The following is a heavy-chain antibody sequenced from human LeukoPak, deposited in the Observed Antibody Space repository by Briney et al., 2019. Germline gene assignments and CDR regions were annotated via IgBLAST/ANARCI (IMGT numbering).Heavy chain of an antibody. D-gene: IGHD5-18*01. CDR3: ARGHGYSYGYGSFDA. J-gene: IGHJ5*02. CDR2: IYHSGST. CDR1: GGSISSGGYS. Sequence: SQTLSLTCAVSGGSISSGGYSWSWIRQPPGKGLEWIGYIYHSGSTYYNPSLKSRVTISVDRSKNQFSLKLSSVTAADTAVYYCARGHGYSYGYGSFDAWCQRTLVTVSS. V-gene: IGHV4-30-2*01.